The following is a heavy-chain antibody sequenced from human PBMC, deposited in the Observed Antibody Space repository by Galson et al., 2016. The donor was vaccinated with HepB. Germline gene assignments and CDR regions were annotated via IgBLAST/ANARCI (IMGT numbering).Heavy chain of an antibody. J-gene: IGHJ5*02. CDR1: GDSVSTNSGA. CDR3: ARAEANWDGRGDNLFDP. V-gene: IGHV6-1*01. CDR2: TYYRSKWWN. Sequence: CAISGDSVSTNSGAWNWIRQSPSRGLEWLGRTYYRSKWWNAYALSVKSRITINPDTSKNQISLQLKSVTPEDTAVYYCARAEANWDGRGDNLFDPWGQGTLVTVSS. D-gene: IGHD6-25*01.